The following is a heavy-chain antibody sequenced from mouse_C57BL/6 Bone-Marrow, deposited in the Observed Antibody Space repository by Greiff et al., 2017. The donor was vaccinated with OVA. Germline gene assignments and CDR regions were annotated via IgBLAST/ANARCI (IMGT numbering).Heavy chain of an antibody. V-gene: IGHV3-8*01. CDR1: GYSITSDY. J-gene: IGHJ4*01. CDR2: ISYSGST. D-gene: IGHD2-1*01. Sequence: EVKLQESGPGLAKPSQTLSLTCSVTGYSITSDYWNWIRKFPGHKLEYMGYISYSGSTYYNPSLKSRISITRDTSKNQYYLQLNSVTTEDTATYYCASGIYYGNYGSAMDYWGQGTSVTVSS. CDR3: ASGIYYGNYGSAMDY.